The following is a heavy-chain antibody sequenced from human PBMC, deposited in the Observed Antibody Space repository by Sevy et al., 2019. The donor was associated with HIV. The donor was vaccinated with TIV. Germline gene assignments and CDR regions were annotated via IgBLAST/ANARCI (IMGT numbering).Heavy chain of an antibody. Sequence: GGSLRLSCAASGFTFTNYGMHWVRQAPGKGLEWVSGISNSGANTYYADSGRGRFTVSRANSKNTVYLQLNSLRAEDTAIYYCAKEWTLLSDWYGEFDYWGQGTLVTVSS. J-gene: IGHJ4*02. CDR1: GFTFTNYG. CDR3: AKEWTLLSDWYGEFDY. D-gene: IGHD6-19*01. CDR2: ISNSGANT. V-gene: IGHV3-23*01.